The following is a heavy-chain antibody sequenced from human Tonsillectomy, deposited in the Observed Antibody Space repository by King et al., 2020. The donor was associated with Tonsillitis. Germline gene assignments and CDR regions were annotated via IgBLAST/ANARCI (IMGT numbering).Heavy chain of an antibody. CDR2: ITGSGGGT. J-gene: IGHJ4*02. CDR3: EKSGTGAPTGSLDF. D-gene: IGHD2-8*02. V-gene: IGHV3-23*04. CDR1: GFTFRSYA. Sequence: VQLVESGGGLVQPGGSLRLSCAASGFTFRSYAMSWVRQAPGKGLEWVSGITGSGGGTYYADPVKGRFTISRDNYKKTLYLQMNSLRAEDTAVYYCEKSGTGAPTGSLDFWGQGTLVTVSS.